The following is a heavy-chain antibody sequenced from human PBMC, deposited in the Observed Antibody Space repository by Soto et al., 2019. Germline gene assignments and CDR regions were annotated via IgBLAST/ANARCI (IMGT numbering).Heavy chain of an antibody. D-gene: IGHD4-17*01. Sequence: SETLSLTCTVSGGSISSYYWSWIRQPPGKGLEWIGYIYYSGSTNYNPSLKSRVTISVDTSKNQFSLKLSSVTAADTAVYYCARHFDGRMTTVTTGFDYWGQGTLVTVSS. CDR1: GGSISSYY. CDR2: IYYSGST. V-gene: IGHV4-59*08. CDR3: ARHFDGRMTTVTTGFDY. J-gene: IGHJ4*02.